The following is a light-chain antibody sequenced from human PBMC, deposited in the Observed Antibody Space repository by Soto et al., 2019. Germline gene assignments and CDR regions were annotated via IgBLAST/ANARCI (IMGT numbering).Light chain of an antibody. V-gene: IGKV3D-20*02. CDR3: QQRSNWPIT. CDR2: DAS. J-gene: IGKJ5*01. CDR1: QTVTRSY. Sequence: EIVLTQSPGTLSFPAGERATLSCRASQTVTRSYLAWYQQKPGQPPRLLIYDASTRAAGIPARFSGSGSGTDFTLTISSLEPEDFAVYYCQQRSNWPITFGQGTRLEIK.